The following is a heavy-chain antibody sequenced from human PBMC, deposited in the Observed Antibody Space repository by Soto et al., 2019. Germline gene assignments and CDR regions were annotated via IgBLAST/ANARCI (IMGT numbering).Heavy chain of an antibody. CDR1: GYTFTSYG. D-gene: IGHD3-16*01. V-gene: IGHV1-18*01. Sequence: QVQLVQSGGEVKKPGASVKVSCKASGYTFTSYGFSWVRQAPGQGLEWRGWINGYTGNTHYAQKFQGRVNMTIDTSTSTAYMELWTLISDDTAVYYCARSWVTGKGGMDVWGQGTTVTVSS. CDR3: ARSWVTGKGGMDV. CDR2: INGYTGNT. J-gene: IGHJ6*02.